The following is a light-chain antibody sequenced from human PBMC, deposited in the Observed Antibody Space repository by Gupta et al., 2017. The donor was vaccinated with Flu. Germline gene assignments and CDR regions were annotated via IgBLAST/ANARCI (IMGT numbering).Light chain of an antibody. CDR1: QGSSRW. CDR3: QQAARFPFT. Sequence: DRQLAQSPSSVSASVGDTVTITSRASQGSSRWLAWFQQNPGQAPKLLIYSASYLQGGVPSRFSGSGSGTDFTLTISSVQPEDFATYFCQQAARFPFTFGQGTRLENK. V-gene: IGKV1D-12*01. CDR2: SAS. J-gene: IGKJ5*01.